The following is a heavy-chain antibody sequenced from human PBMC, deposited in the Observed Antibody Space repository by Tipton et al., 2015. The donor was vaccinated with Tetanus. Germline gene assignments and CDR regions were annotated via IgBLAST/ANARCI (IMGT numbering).Heavy chain of an antibody. Sequence: TLSLTCTVSGVSMSNGGYYWSWIRQHPVKGLEWIGYIYYTGSTYYNPSLKSRVIISADTSKNQFSLKLSSVTAADTAVYYCASSVGQLWFWGQGSLVTVSS. V-gene: IGHV4-31*03. CDR2: IYYTGST. CDR3: ASSVGQLWF. CDR1: GVSMSNGGYY. D-gene: IGHD5-18*01. J-gene: IGHJ4*01.